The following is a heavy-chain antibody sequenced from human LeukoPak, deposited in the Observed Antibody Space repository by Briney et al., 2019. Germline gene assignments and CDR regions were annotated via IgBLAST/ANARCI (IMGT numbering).Heavy chain of an antibody. D-gene: IGHD3-10*01. J-gene: IGHJ4*02. Sequence: SENLSLTCTVSSGSISSFYWSWIRQPPGKGLEYIGYIYSSGSTNYNPSLKSRVTISLDTSKNQFSLKLNSVTATDTAVYFCARDPGNYFDYWGQGTLVTVSS. CDR1: SGSISSFY. CDR3: ARDPGNYFDY. V-gene: IGHV4-59*01. CDR2: IYSSGST.